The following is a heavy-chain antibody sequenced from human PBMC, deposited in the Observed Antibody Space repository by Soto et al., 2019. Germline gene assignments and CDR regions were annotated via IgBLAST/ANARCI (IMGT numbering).Heavy chain of an antibody. V-gene: IGHV4-30-4*01. J-gene: IGHJ4*02. CDR1: GGSISSGDYY. CDR2: IYYSEST. D-gene: IGHD3-10*01. CDR3: ARDRNTMVRGVIIRALDY. Sequence: SETLSLTCTVSGGSISSGDYYWSWIRQPPGKGLEWIGYIYYSESTYYNPSLKSRVTISVDTSKNQFSLKLSSVTAADTAVYYCARDRNTMVRGVIIRALDYWGQGTLVTVSS.